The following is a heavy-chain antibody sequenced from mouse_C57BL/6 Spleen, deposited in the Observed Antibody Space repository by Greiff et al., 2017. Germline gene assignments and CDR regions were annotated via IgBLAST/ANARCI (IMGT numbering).Heavy chain of an antibody. CDR1: GFTFSSYA. CDR3: ARDRKTGPGFAY. D-gene: IGHD4-1*01. V-gene: IGHV5-4*01. Sequence: EVKLVESGGGLVKPGGSLKLSCAASGFTFSSYAMSWVRQTPEKRLEWVATISDGGSYTYYPDNVKGRFTISRDNAKNNLYLQMSHLKSEDTAMYYCARDRKTGPGFAYWGQGTLVTVSA. CDR2: ISDGGSYT. J-gene: IGHJ3*01.